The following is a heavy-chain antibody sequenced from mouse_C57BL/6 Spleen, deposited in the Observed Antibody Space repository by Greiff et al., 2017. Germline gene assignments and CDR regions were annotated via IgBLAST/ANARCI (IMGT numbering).Heavy chain of an antibody. CDR2: IYPGGGYT. J-gene: IGHJ1*03. D-gene: IGHD2-3*01. CDR3: ARGRVYDGYYGYFDV. CDR1: GYTFTNYW. Sequence: QAQLQQSGAELVRPGTSVKMSCKASGYTFTNYWLGWAKQRPGHGLEWIGDIYPGGGYTNYNEKFKGKATLTADKSSSTAYMQFSSLTYEDSDIYYCARGRVYDGYYGYFDVWGTGTTVTVSS. V-gene: IGHV1-63*01.